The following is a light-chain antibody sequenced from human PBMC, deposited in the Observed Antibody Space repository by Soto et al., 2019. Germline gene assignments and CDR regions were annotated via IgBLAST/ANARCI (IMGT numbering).Light chain of an antibody. V-gene: IGKV1-5*01. CDR3: QQYYSYWT. Sequence: DVQMTQSHYTLSASVGDTGTVTCRASQSIGRWLAWYQQKPGKAPKLLIFDASTLENGVPARFSGSRSGPEFSLTISSLQPDDFATYYCQQYYSYWTFGQGSIVDVK. CDR1: QSIGRW. CDR2: DAS. J-gene: IGKJ1*01.